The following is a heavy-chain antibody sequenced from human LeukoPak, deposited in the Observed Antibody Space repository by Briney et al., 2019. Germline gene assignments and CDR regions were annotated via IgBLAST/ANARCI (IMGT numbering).Heavy chain of an antibody. Sequence: GGSLRLSCAASGFTFSASPMNWVRQAPGKGPEWVSYISSSSGTIYYADSVKGRFTISRDNAENSLYLQMNSLRAEDTAVYYCARGPGSGHYFDYWGQGTLVTVSS. J-gene: IGHJ4*02. D-gene: IGHD2-15*01. CDR2: ISSSSGTI. CDR3: ARGPGSGHYFDY. V-gene: IGHV3-48*04. CDR1: GFTFSASP.